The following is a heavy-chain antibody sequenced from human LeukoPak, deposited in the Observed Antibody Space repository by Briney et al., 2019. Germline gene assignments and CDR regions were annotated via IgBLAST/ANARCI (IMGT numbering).Heavy chain of an antibody. Sequence: PGGSLRLSCAASGFTFRSYAMSWVRKAPGKGLEWVSGISGSGGSTFYADSVKGRFTISRDNSKNTLYLQMNSLRAEDTAVYYCAKTGDIVVVVAQTSDYWGQGTLVTVSS. D-gene: IGHD2-15*01. CDR1: GFTFRSYA. CDR2: ISGSGGST. CDR3: AKTGDIVVVVAQTSDY. J-gene: IGHJ4*02. V-gene: IGHV3-23*01.